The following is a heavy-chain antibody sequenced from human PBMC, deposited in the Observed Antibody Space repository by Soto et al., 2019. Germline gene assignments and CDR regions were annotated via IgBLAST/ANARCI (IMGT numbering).Heavy chain of an antibody. D-gene: IGHD6-6*01. Sequence: PGGSLRLSCAASGFTLSDAWMSWVRQAPGKGLEWVSVISGSDDSTYYADSVKGRFTISRDNSKNTLYLQMNSLRAEDTAVYYCAKRSSSSTFDYWGQGTLVTVSS. CDR2: ISGSDDST. CDR1: GFTLSDAW. CDR3: AKRSSSSTFDY. V-gene: IGHV3-23*01. J-gene: IGHJ4*02.